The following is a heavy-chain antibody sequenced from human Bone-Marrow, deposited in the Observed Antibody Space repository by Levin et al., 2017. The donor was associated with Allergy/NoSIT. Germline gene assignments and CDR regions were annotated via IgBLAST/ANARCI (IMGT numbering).Heavy chain of an antibody. CDR2: IIPIFGTA. Sequence: ASVKVSCKASGGTFSSYAISWVRQAPGQGLEWMGGIIPIFGTANYAQKFQGRVTITADESTSTAYMELSSLRSEDTAVYYCARPYSSSWYGPDDAFDIWGQGTMVTVSS. CDR3: ARPYSSSWYGPDDAFDI. J-gene: IGHJ3*02. D-gene: IGHD6-13*01. V-gene: IGHV1-69*13. CDR1: GGTFSSYA.